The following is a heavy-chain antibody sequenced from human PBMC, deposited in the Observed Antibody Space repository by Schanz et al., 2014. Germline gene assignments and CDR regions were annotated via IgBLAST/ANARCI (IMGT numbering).Heavy chain of an antibody. CDR3: ATEGPRGTRHPINYYYAMDN. CDR2: ITGSGSKT. J-gene: IGHJ6*02. D-gene: IGHD6-6*01. V-gene: IGHV3-23*01. Sequence: EVQLLESGGTVVQPGGSLRVSCAASGFVFRTFAMYWVRQAPGKGLEWVSAITGSGSKTYYADSVKGRFTIARDNSKNTLFRQMDSLRVEDTAVYYCATEGPRGTRHPINYYYAMDNWGQGTKVTV. CDR1: GFVFRTFA.